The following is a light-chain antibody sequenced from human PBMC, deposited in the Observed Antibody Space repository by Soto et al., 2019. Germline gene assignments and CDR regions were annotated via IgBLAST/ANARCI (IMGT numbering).Light chain of an antibody. CDR3: SSYTSSSTYV. CDR1: NSDVGGYNF. V-gene: IGLV2-14*03. Sequence: SGTRVPGDGSTIIGTGNNSDVGGYNFVSWYQQHPGKAPKLMIYDVNNRPSGVSNRFSGSKSGNTASLTISGLQAEDEADYYCSSYTSSSTYVFGTGTKVTVL. CDR2: DVN. J-gene: IGLJ1*01.